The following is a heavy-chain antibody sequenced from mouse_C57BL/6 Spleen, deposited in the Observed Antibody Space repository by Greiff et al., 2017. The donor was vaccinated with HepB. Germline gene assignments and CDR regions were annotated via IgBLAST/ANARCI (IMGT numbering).Heavy chain of an antibody. D-gene: IGHD2-4*01. CDR1: GYAFTNYL. Sequence: QVQLKESGAELVRPGTSVKVSCKASGYAFTNYLIEWVKQRPGQGLEWIGVINPGSGGTNYNEKFKGKATLTADKSSSTAYMQLSSLTSEDSAVYFCARSIYYDYDPFAYWGQGTLVTVSA. CDR2: INPGSGGT. J-gene: IGHJ3*01. V-gene: IGHV1-54*01. CDR3: ARSIYYDYDPFAY.